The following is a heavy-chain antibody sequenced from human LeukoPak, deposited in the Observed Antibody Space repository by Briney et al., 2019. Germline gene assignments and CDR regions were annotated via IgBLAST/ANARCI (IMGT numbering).Heavy chain of an antibody. CDR2: IYYSGST. CDR1: DGSISSYY. V-gene: IGHV4-59*01. J-gene: IGHJ4*02. D-gene: IGHD2-2*01. CDR3: ARRYCSSNNCYFDY. Sequence: SETLSLTCTVSDGSISSYYWSWIRQPPGKGLEWIGSIYYSGSTNYNPPLKSRVTISIDTSRNQFSLKLNSVTAADTAVYYCARRYCSSNNCYFDYWGQGTLVTVSS.